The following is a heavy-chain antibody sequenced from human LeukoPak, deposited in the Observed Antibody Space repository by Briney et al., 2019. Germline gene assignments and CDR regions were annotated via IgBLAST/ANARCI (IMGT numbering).Heavy chain of an antibody. V-gene: IGHV4-59*08. CDR3: ASLTTVTQGYFDY. D-gene: IGHD4-17*01. CDR2: IYYSGST. J-gene: IGHJ4*02. Sequence: KPSETLSLTCTLSGGFISSYYWSWLRQPPGKGLEWIGYIYYSGSTNYNPSLKSRLTISVDTSKNQFSLKLSSVTATDTAVYYCASLTTVTQGYFDYCGQGTLVTVSS. CDR1: GGFISSYY.